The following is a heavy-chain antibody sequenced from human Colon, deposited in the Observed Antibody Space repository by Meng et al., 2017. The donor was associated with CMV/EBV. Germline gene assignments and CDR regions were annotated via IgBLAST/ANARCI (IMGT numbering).Heavy chain of an antibody. V-gene: IGHV3-74*01. CDR1: GFTFSTYW. J-gene: IGHJ4*02. D-gene: IGHD1-7*01. Sequence: GESLKISCAVSGFTFSTYWMHWVRQTPGKGLVWVSRINSAGSTVYADSVKGRFTISRDNAKNTLYPQMNGLRADDTAVYYCTRANNWNFVDFDYWGQGTLVTVSS. CDR3: TRANNWNFVDFDY. CDR2: INSAGST.